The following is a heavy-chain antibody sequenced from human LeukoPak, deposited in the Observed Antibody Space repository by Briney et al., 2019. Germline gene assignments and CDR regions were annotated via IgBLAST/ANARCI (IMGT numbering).Heavy chain of an antibody. Sequence: GASVKVSCKTSGYTFSRHGITWVRQAPGQGLEWMGWVSGYNGNTSYAQNVQGRVTMTTDTSTNTAYMELRSLRSDDTAVYYCAKDIHPGLDSGASCCFDYWGQGTLVTVSS. CDR2: VSGYNGNT. V-gene: IGHV1-18*01. CDR3: AKDIHPGLDSGASCCFDY. D-gene: IGHD3-22*01. CDR1: GYTFSRHG. J-gene: IGHJ4*02.